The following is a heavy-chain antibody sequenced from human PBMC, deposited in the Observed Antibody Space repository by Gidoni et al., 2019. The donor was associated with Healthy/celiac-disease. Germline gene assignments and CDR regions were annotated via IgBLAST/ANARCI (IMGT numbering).Heavy chain of an antibody. CDR2: INPNSGGT. V-gene: IGHV1-2*02. D-gene: IGHD3-22*01. Sequence: QVQLVQSGAEVKKPGASVKVSCKASGYTFTGYYLHWVRQAPGQGLEWMGWINPNSGGTNYAQKFQGRVTMTRDTSISTAYMELSRLRSDDTAVYYCARDVEVTYYYDSSGYHDAFDIWGQGTMVTVSS. J-gene: IGHJ3*02. CDR3: ARDVEVTYYYDSSGYHDAFDI. CDR1: GYTFTGYY.